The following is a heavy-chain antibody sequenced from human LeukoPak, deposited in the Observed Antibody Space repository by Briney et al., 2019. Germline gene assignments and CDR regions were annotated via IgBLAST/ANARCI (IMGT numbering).Heavy chain of an antibody. J-gene: IGHJ4*02. Sequence: SETLSLTCGVSGGSITTTNYWSWIRQPPGKGLEWIGYIHYTGSPNYNPSLKSRVTISVDTSKNQFSLRLNSVTAADTAVYYCARVDTVTTTFDYWGQGTLVTVSS. CDR3: ARVDTVTTTFDY. CDR2: IHYTGSP. V-gene: IGHV4-59*01. CDR1: GGSITTTNY. D-gene: IGHD4-17*01.